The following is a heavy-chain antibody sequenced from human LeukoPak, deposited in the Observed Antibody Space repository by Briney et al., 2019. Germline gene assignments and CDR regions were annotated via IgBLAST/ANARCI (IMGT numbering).Heavy chain of an antibody. Sequence: ASVKVSCKASGRTFSSYAISWVRQAPGQGLEWMGGIIPIFGTANYAQKFQGRVTITTDESTSTAYMELSSLRSEDTAVYYCARDRAGWFDPWGQGTLVTVSS. CDR1: GRTFSSYA. J-gene: IGHJ5*02. D-gene: IGHD3-10*01. CDR2: IIPIFGTA. CDR3: ARDRAGWFDP. V-gene: IGHV1-69*05.